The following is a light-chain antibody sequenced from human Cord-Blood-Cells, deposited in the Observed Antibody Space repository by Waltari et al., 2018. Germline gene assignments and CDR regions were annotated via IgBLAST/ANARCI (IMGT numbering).Light chain of an antibody. CDR1: QSLLHSNGYNY. Sequence: PGEPASISCRSSQSLLHSNGYNYLDWYLQKPGQSPQLLIYLGSNRASGVPDRFSGSGSGTEFTLTISSLQPEDFATYYCQQLNSYSFGQGTRLEIK. J-gene: IGKJ5*01. V-gene: IGKV2-28*01. CDR2: LGS. CDR3: QQLNSYS.